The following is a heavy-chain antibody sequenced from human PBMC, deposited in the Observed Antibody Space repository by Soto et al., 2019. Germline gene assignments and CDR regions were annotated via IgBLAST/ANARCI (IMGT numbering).Heavy chain of an antibody. V-gene: IGHV3-7*01. Sequence: EVQLVESGGGLVQPGGSLRLSCAASGFTFSSYWMSWVRQAPGKGLEWVANIKQDGSEKYYVDSVKGRFTISRDNAKNSLYLQMNSLRAEDTAVXXXXXXXXXSTGCHNXDYWGQGTLVTXSS. CDR1: GFTFSSYW. CDR2: IKQDGSEK. CDR3: XXXXXXSTGCHNXDY. D-gene: IGHD2-2*01. J-gene: IGHJ4*02.